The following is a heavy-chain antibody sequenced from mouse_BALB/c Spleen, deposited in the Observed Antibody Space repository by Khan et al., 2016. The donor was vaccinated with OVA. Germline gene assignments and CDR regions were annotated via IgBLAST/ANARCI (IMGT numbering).Heavy chain of an antibody. CDR1: GYTFTDHT. CDR3: AVGGGGDRFAY. J-gene: IGHJ3*01. V-gene: IGHV1S137*01. Sequence: VQLQESGAELVRPGVSVKISCKGSGYTFTDHTMHWVKQSHAKSLEWIGVISTYYGDADYNQRFKGKATMTVDKSSSTAYMELARLTSEDSAIYYGAVGGGGDRFAYWGQGTLVTISA. CDR2: ISTYYGDA.